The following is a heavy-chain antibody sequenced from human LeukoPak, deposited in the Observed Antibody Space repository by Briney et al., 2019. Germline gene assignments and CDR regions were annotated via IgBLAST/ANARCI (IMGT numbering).Heavy chain of an antibody. D-gene: IGHD2-15*01. CDR2: INPNSGGT. J-gene: IGHJ4*02. CDR3: ARADCSGGSCYSTSFDY. CDR1: GYTFTSYG. Sequence: ASVKVSCKASGYTFTSYGISWVRQAPGQGLEWMGWINPNSGGTNYAQKFQGRVTMTRDTSISTAYMELSRLRSDDTAVYYCARADCSGGSCYSTSFDYWGQGTLVTVSS. V-gene: IGHV1-2*02.